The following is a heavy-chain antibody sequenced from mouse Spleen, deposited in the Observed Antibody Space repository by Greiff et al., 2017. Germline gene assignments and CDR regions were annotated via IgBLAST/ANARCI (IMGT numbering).Heavy chain of an antibody. Sequence: EVMLVESGGGLVKLGGSLKLSCAASGFTFSSYAMSWVRQTPEKRLEWVATISSGGGNTYYPDSVKGRFTISRDNAKNTLYLQMSSLKSEDTAMYYCARQGQENYFDYWGQGTTLTVSS. CDR1: GFTFSSYA. D-gene: IGHD3-3*01. V-gene: IGHV5-9*01. CDR2: ISSGGGNT. CDR3: ARQGQENYFDY. J-gene: IGHJ2*01.